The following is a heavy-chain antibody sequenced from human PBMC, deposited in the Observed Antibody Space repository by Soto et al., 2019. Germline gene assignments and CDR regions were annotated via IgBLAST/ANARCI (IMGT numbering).Heavy chain of an antibody. D-gene: IGHD1-1*01. CDR3: VRGIPFQYSNNWLHWYFDL. V-gene: IGHV3-33*01. J-gene: IGHJ2*01. CDR1: GFVYNTYA. Sequence: VQLVESGGGVVQPGMSLRLSCAASGFVYNTYAMHWVRLSPGKGLEWVALIWNDGSKKYYVDSVKGRFTISRDNSQNTLSLQMDSLGGEDTAFYFCVRGIPFQYSNNWLHWYFDLWGRGTQVTVSS. CDR2: IWNDGSKK.